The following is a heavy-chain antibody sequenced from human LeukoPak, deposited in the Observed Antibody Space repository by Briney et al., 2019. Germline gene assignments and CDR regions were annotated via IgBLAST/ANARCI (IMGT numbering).Heavy chain of an antibody. V-gene: IGHV1-18*01. CDR2: ISAYNGNT. CDR3: ARDYSGDYVPGPDY. J-gene: IGHJ4*02. Sequence: ASVKVSCKASGYTFTSYGISWVRQAPGQGLEWMGWISAYNGNTNYAQKLQGRVTMTTDTSTSTAYMELRSLRSDDTAVYNCARDYSGDYVPGPDYWGQGTLVTVSS. CDR1: GYTFTSYG. D-gene: IGHD4-17*01.